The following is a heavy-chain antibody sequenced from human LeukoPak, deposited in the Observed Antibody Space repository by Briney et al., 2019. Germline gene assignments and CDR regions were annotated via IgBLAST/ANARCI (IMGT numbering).Heavy chain of an antibody. Sequence: ASGTLSLTCAVSGGSISSSNWWSWVRQPPGKGLEWIGEIYHSGSTNYNPSLKTRVTISVDKSKNQFSLKLSSVTAADTAVYYCARASHDYGDYSHFDYWGQGTLVTVSS. CDR1: GGSISSSNW. CDR2: IYHSGST. CDR3: ARASHDYGDYSHFDY. J-gene: IGHJ4*02. D-gene: IGHD4-17*01. V-gene: IGHV4-4*02.